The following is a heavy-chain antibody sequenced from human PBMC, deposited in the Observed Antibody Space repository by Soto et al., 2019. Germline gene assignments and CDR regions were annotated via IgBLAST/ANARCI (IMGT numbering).Heavy chain of an antibody. Sequence: SETLSLPCAVSGDSISSYYCMWIRQPPGKRLESIGYLYYGRSANYNPSLKSRVTLSVDTSTNQCSLTLSSMTAADTAVYYCARATYYYDSSGYSDRVFDYWGQGNLVTVX. J-gene: IGHJ4*02. CDR3: ARATYYYDSSGYSDRVFDY. D-gene: IGHD3-22*01. CDR1: GDSISSYY. V-gene: IGHV4-59*01. CDR2: LYYGRSA.